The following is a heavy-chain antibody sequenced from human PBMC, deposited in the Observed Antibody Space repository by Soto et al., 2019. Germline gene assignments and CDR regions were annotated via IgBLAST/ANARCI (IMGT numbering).Heavy chain of an antibody. V-gene: IGHV4-39*01. CDR3: ARYYDFWSGYPTTRFDY. D-gene: IGHD3-3*01. J-gene: IGHJ4*02. Sequence: SETLSLTCTVSGGSISSSSYYWGWIRQPPGKGLEWIGSIYYSGSTYYNPSLKSRVTISVDTSKNQFSLKLSSVTAADTAVYYCARYYDFWSGYPTTRFDYWGQGTLVTVSS. CDR1: GGSISSSSYY. CDR2: IYYSGST.